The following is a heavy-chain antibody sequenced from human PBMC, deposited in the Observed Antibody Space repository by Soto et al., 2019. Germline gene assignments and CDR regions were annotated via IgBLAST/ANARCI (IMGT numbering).Heavy chain of an antibody. V-gene: IGHV3-23*01. CDR2: ISGSGGST. Sequence: EVQLLESGGGLVQPGGSLRLSCAAPGFTFSNYAMDWVRQAPGKGLEWVAVISGSGGSTYYADSVKGGFTISRDNSQNILYQQMKSLRCEKTSGYCFARLSSGYYTDYWGQGTLVTVSS. CDR1: GFTFSNYA. J-gene: IGHJ4*02. D-gene: IGHD6-19*01. CDR3: ARLSSGYYTDY.